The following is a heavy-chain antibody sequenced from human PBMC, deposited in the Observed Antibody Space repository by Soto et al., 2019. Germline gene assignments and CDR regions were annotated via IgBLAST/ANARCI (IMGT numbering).Heavy chain of an antibody. V-gene: IGHV3-11*01. CDR1: GFTFSDYY. CDR2: ISSSGSTI. D-gene: IGHD6-6*01. CDR3: AREGDVSSSPYYYYGMEV. J-gene: IGHJ6*02. Sequence: GGSLRLSCAASGFTFSDYYMSWIRQAPGKGLEWVSYISSSGSTIYYADSVKGRFTISRDNAKTSLYLQMNSLRAEDTAVYYCAREGDVSSSPYYYYGMEVWGQGTTVTVSS.